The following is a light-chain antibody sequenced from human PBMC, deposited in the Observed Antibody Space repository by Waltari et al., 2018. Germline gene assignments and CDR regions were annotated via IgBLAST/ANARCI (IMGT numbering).Light chain of an antibody. V-gene: IGLV2-8*01. CDR1: SSHVGGYNY. Sequence: QSALTQPPSASGSPGQSVTISCTATSSHVGGYNYVPWYQQPPGKAPKVMIYEVSKRPSGVPDRFSGSKSGNTASLTVSGLQAEDEADYYCCSYAGNSVVFGRGTKLTVL. CDR2: EVS. CDR3: CSYAGNSVV. J-gene: IGLJ2*01.